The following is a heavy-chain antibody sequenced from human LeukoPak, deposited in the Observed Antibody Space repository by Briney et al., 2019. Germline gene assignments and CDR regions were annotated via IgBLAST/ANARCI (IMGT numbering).Heavy chain of an antibody. V-gene: IGHV1-8*01. J-gene: IGHJ4*02. CDR3: ARQMSGSYLDFAVD. D-gene: IGHD1-26*01. Sequence: ASVKVSCKASGYTFTSYDINWVRQATGQGLEWMGWMNPNSGNTGYAQKFQGRVTMTRNTSISTAYMELRSLRSDDTAVYYCARQMSGSYLDFAVDWGQGTLVTVSS. CDR1: GYTFTSYD. CDR2: MNPNSGNT.